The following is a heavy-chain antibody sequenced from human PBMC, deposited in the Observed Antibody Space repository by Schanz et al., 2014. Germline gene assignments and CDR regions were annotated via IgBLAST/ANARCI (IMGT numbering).Heavy chain of an antibody. V-gene: IGHV1-8*02. D-gene: IGHD4-17*01. J-gene: IGHJ6*03. Sequence: QVQLVQSGAEVKKPGASGRLSCEASGYTFTSYDINWVRQAPGQGLEWMGWMNPNSGNTGYAQKFQGRVTMTRHTSISTAYMELSSLRSEDTAVYYCARAPVTVGTYHYYMDVWGKGTTVTVSS. CDR2: MNPNSGNT. CDR3: ARAPVTVGTYHYYMDV. CDR1: GYTFTSYD.